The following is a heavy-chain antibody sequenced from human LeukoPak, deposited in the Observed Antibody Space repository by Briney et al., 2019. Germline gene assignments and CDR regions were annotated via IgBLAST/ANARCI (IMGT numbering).Heavy chain of an antibody. CDR3: ARPDGYNSYFDY. Sequence: PGRCLRLSCAAYGLPFSSYVMHSVRQAPGKGLEWVAVISYDGSNKYYADSVKGRFTISRHNSKNTLYLQMNSLRAEDTAVYYCARPDGYNSYFDYWGQGTLVTVSS. CDR1: GLPFSSYV. CDR2: ISYDGSNK. J-gene: IGHJ4*02. D-gene: IGHD5-24*01. V-gene: IGHV3-30-3*01.